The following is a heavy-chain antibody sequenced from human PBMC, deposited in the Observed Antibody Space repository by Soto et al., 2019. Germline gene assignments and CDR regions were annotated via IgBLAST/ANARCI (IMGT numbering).Heavy chain of an antibody. D-gene: IGHD3-10*01. J-gene: IGHJ4*02. V-gene: IGHV3-33*01. CDR1: GFPFSSYG. CDR2: IWYDGSNK. Sequence: QVQLVESGGGVVQPGRSLRLSCAASGFPFSSYGLHWVRQAPGKGRGGGAVIWYDGSNKSYAESVKGRFTIAMDNSKNTLYLQMNSLRAEDTAVYYCARAEGFWGSEFDYWGQGTLVTVSS. CDR3: ARAEGFWGSEFDY.